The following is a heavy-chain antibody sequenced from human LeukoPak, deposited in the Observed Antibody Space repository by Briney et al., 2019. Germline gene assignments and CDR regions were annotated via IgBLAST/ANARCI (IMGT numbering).Heavy chain of an antibody. Sequence: ASVKVSCKASGGTFSSYIISWVRQAPGQGLECMGGIFPLFGTANYAQKFQGRVTITTDESTSTAYMELSSLRSEDTAVYYCAAAARGNSYYDFWSGYSRAFDIWGQGTMVTVSS. V-gene: IGHV1-69*05. CDR1: GGTFSSYI. CDR3: AAAARGNSYYDFWSGYSRAFDI. J-gene: IGHJ3*02. CDR2: IFPLFGTA. D-gene: IGHD3-3*01.